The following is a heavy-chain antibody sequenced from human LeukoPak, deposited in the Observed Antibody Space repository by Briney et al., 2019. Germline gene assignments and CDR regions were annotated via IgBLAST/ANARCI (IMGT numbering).Heavy chain of an antibody. CDR2: IYYSGST. Sequence: KPSETLSLTCTVSGGSISSYYWSWIRQPPGKGLEWIGYIYYSGSTNYNPSLKSRVTISVDTSKNQFSLKLSSVTAADTAVYYCARDRSVVYSGCDYNYYYGMDVWGQGTTVTVSS. D-gene: IGHD5-12*01. CDR1: GGSISSYY. J-gene: IGHJ6*02. V-gene: IGHV4-59*01. CDR3: ARDRSVVYSGCDYNYYYGMDV.